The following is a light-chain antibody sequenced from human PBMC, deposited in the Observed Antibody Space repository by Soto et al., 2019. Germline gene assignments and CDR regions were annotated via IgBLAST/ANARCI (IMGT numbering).Light chain of an antibody. CDR1: QSVSSNY. CDR3: QQYGSSPWT. J-gene: IGKJ1*01. Sequence: EIVLTQSPDTLSLSPGERATLSCRASQSVSSNYLAWYQQKPGQAPRLLIYGASSRATGIPDRFSGSGSGTDFTLTISRLEPEDFAVYYCQQYGSSPWTFGQGTKVEIK. CDR2: GAS. V-gene: IGKV3-20*01.